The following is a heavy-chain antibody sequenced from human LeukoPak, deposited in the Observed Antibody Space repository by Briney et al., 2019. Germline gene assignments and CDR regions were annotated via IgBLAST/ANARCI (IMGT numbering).Heavy chain of an antibody. J-gene: IGHJ5*02. D-gene: IGHD3-3*01. CDR3: ARDSHPQIDFWSGYSAQSWFDP. CDR1: VFTFSSYS. CDR2: ISSSSYI. Sequence: GGSLRLSCAASVFTFSSYSMNWVGPAPGKGLEWVSSISSSSYIYYADSVQGRFTISRDNAKNSLYLQMNSLRAEDTALYYCARDSHPQIDFWSGYSAQSWFDPRGQGTLVTVSS. V-gene: IGHV3-21*04.